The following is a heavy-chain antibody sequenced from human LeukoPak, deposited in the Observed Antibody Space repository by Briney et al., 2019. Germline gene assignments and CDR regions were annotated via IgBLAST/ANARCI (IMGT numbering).Heavy chain of an antibody. J-gene: IGHJ1*01. Sequence: VKVSCKASGYTFTSYGISWVRQAPGQGLEWMGWISAYNGNTNYAQKLQGRVTMTTDTSTSTACMELRSLRSDDTAVYYCARDGGDSSGWFEYFQHWGQGTLVTVSS. CDR2: ISAYNGNT. V-gene: IGHV1-18*01. D-gene: IGHD6-19*01. CDR1: GYTFTSYG. CDR3: ARDGGDSSGWFEYFQH.